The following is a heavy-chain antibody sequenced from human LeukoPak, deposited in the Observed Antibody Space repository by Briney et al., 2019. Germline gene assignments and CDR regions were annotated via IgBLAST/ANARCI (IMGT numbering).Heavy chain of an antibody. Sequence: ASVKVSCEVSGYTLTELSMHWVRQAPGKGLEWMGGFDPEDGETIYAQKFQGRVTMTEDTSTDTAYMELSSLRSEDTAVYYCATAHIQLWPPEYYYGMDVWGQGTTVTVSS. V-gene: IGHV1-24*01. CDR1: GYTLTELS. J-gene: IGHJ6*02. CDR2: FDPEDGET. CDR3: ATAHIQLWPPEYYYGMDV. D-gene: IGHD5-18*01.